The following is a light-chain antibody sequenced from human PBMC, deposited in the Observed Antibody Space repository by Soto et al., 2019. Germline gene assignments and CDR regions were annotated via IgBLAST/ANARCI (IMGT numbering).Light chain of an antibody. V-gene: IGLV1-44*01. CDR1: SSNIGTYT. CDR3: AAWDASLDGVI. J-gene: IGLJ2*01. Sequence: QSVLTQPPSASATPGQRVTISCSGSSSNIGTYTVNWYQQVPGTAPKLLIYSNNQRPSGVPDRFSGSKSGTSASLAISELQSEDEADYYCAAWDASLDGVIFGGGTKVTVL. CDR2: SNN.